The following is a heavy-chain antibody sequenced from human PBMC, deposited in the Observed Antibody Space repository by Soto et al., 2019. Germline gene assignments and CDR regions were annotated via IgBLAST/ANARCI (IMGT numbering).Heavy chain of an antibody. J-gene: IGHJ4*02. D-gene: IGHD3-9*01. V-gene: IGHV1-46*01. Sequence: QVQLVQFGAEVKKPGASVKVSCKASGYTFSSYYIRWVRQAPGQGLEGIGIINPNGGSTKYAQNFKGRLTVPSDTSTATVYMALSALTSDDTAMYYCARGLGLGDCWGQGTLVTVSS. CDR3: ARGLGLGDC. CDR2: INPNGGST. CDR1: GYTFSSYY.